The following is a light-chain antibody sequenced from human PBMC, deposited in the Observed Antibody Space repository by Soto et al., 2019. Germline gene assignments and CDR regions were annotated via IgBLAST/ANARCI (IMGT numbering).Light chain of an antibody. V-gene: IGKV4-1*01. CDR3: QQYYSTPFT. Sequence: DIVMTQSPDSRAVSLGERATIYCRSSQSVLYSSNNKIYLAWYQQKPGQPPKLLIYWASTWESGVPDRFSGSGSGTDITLTISSLQAEDVAVYYGQQYYSTPFTFGPGTKVDIK. CDR2: WAS. J-gene: IGKJ3*01. CDR1: QSVLYSSNNKIY.